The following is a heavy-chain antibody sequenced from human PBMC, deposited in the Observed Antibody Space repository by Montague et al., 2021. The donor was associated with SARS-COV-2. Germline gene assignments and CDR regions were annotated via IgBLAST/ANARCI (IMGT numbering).Heavy chain of an antibody. J-gene: IGHJ4*02. CDR1: GGSISSGSYY. CDR3: ARGRGYTGYDSD. Sequence: TLSLTCTVSGGSISSGSYYWSWIRQPAGKGLEWIGRIYTSGSTNYNPSLKSRLTMSVDTSQNQFSLRLISVTAADTAVYYCARGRGYTGYDSDWGQGTLVTVTS. CDR2: IYTSGST. V-gene: IGHV4-61*02. D-gene: IGHD5-12*01.